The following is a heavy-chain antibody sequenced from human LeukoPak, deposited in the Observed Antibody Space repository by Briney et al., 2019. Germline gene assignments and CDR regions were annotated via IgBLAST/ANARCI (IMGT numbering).Heavy chain of an antibody. J-gene: IGHJ4*02. CDR2: IYYSGST. CDR1: GGSISSGGYY. Sequence: SETLSLTCTVSGGSISSGGYYWSWIRQPPGQGLEWIGSIYYSGSTYYNPSLKSRVTISVDTSKNQFSLKLSSVTAADTAVYYCARGVVVPAAPPGGFDYWGQGTLVTVSS. D-gene: IGHD2-2*01. CDR3: ARGVVVPAAPPGGFDY. V-gene: IGHV4-39*07.